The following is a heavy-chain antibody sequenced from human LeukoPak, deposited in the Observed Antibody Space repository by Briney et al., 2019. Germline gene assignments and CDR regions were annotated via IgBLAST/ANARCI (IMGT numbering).Heavy chain of an antibody. CDR1: GYTFTSYD. Sequence: ASVKVSCKASGYTFTSYDINWVRQATGQGLEWMGWMNPNSGNTGYAQKFQGRVTMTRNTSISTAYMELSSLRSEDTAVYYCASTNYDLWSGYWGGFDYWGQGTLVTVSS. CDR2: MNPNSGNT. CDR3: ASTNYDLWSGYWGGFDY. D-gene: IGHD3-3*01. V-gene: IGHV1-8*01. J-gene: IGHJ4*02.